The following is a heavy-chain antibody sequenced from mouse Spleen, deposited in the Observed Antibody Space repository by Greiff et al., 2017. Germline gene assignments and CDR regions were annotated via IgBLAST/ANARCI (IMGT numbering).Heavy chain of an antibody. Sequence: EVQLVESGGGLVQPGGSRKLSCAASGFTFSSFGMHWVRQAPEKGLEWVAYISSGSSTIYYADTVKGRFTISRDTPKNTLFLQMTSLRSEDTAMYYCALDSSGSAYWGQGTLVTVSA. D-gene: IGHD3-2*01. CDR3: ALDSSGSAY. V-gene: IGHV5-17*02. CDR2: ISSGSSTI. J-gene: IGHJ3*01. CDR1: GFTFSSFG.